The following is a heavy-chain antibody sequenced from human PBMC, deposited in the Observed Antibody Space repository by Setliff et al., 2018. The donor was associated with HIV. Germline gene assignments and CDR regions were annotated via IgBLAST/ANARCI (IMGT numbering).Heavy chain of an antibody. CDR3: ARGGSLHGSGTSGSAYFDS. D-gene: IGHD3-10*01. V-gene: IGHV1-8*02. Sequence: ASVKVSCKASGYIFTTYDINWVRQATGQGLEWMGWMNPNSGNAGSVQKFQGGVTMTMNTSINTAYMELNSLKSEDTAVYYCARGGSLHGSGTSGSAYFDSWGQGALVTVSS. CDR1: GYIFTTYD. CDR2: MNPNSGNA. J-gene: IGHJ4*02.